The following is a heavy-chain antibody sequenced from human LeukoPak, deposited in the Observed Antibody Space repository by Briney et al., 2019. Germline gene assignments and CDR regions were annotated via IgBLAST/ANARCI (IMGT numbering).Heavy chain of an antibody. CDR1: GGSIISSSYY. D-gene: IGHD6-13*01. CDR2: IYYRGST. J-gene: IGHJ5*02. CDR3: GRDLAAAGTIDP. V-gene: IGHV4-61*01. Sequence: SETLSLTCTVSGGSIISSSYYWSWIRQPPGKGLEWIGYIYYRGSTNYNPSLKSRVTISEDTSKNQFSLKLSSVTAADTAVYYCGRDLAAAGTIDPWGQGTLVTVSS.